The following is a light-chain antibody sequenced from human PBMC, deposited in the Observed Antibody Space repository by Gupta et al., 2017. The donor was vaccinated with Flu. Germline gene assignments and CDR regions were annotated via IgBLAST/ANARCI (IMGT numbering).Light chain of an antibody. CDR3: AAWDNSLNGWV. V-gene: IGLV1-47*01. Sequence: QSVLTQPPSVSATPGPRVTISCSGSSSNIGDNYMYWYQQLPGTAPKLLIYMNHQRPSGVPDRFSGSRSGTSASLAISGLRSDDEADYYCAAWDNSLNGWVFGGGTKLTVL. J-gene: IGLJ3*02. CDR1: SSNIGDNY. CDR2: MNH.